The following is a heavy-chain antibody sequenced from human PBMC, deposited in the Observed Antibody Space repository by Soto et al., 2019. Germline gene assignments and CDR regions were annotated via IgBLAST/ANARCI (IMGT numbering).Heavy chain of an antibody. CDR2: ISCGSSYI. CDR3: ARAIKSLGYCGGDTCYGAFDI. Sequence: LRLSCAASGFTFSSYFMNWVRQAPGKGLEWVSSISCGSSYIYYADSVKGRFTISRDNAKNSLYLQMNRLRAEDTGVYYCARAIKSLGYCGGDTCYGAFDIWGQGTMVTVSS. V-gene: IGHV3-21*01. D-gene: IGHD2-15*01. CDR1: GFTFSSYF. J-gene: IGHJ3*02.